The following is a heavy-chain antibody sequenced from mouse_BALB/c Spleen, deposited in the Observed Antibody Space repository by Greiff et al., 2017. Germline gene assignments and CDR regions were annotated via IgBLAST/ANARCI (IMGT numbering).Heavy chain of an antibody. V-gene: IGHV5-9-3*01. Sequence: EVKLMESGGGLVKPGGSLKLSCAASGFTFSSYAMSWVRQTPEKRLEWVATISSGGSYTYYPDSVKGRFTISRDNAKNTLYLQMSSLRSEDTAMYYCASTVNWYFDVWGAGTTVTVSS. CDR2: ISSGGSYT. J-gene: IGHJ1*01. D-gene: IGHD1-1*01. CDR1: GFTFSSYA. CDR3: ASTVNWYFDV.